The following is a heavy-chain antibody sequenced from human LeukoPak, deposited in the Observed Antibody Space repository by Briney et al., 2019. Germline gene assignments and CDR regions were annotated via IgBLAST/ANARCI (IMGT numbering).Heavy chain of an antibody. D-gene: IGHD2/OR15-2a*01. CDR3: ARDPKIVHVAVNWFDP. V-gene: IGHV1-2*02. CDR2: IYPNNGGT. CDR1: GYTFIDYY. Sequence: ASAKDSCKASGYTFIDYYIHWVPQDPREGLEWMGWIYPNNGGTDYAQKLQGRVTMTRDTSISTAYMELSRLTSDDTAVYYCARDPKIVHVAVNWFDPWGQGTLVTVSS. J-gene: IGHJ5*02.